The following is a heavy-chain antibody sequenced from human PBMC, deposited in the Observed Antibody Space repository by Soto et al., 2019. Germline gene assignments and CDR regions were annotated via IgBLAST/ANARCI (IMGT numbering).Heavy chain of an antibody. Sequence: GGSLRLSCAASGFTFSSYSMNWVRQAPGKGLEWVSSISSSSSYIYYADSVKGRFTISRDNAKNSLYLQMNSLRAEDTAVYYCARLGTYCGGDCYDVYYFDYWGQGTLVTVSS. CDR2: ISSSSSYI. CDR1: GFTFSSYS. V-gene: IGHV3-21*01. D-gene: IGHD2-21*01. J-gene: IGHJ4*02. CDR3: ARLGTYCGGDCYDVYYFDY.